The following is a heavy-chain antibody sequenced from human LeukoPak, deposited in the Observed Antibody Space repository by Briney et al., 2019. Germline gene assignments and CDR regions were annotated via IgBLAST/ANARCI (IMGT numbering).Heavy chain of an antibody. V-gene: IGHV3-53*01. CDR1: GFTFSSNY. CDR2: IYSGGST. D-gene: IGHD1-20*01. Sequence: GGSLRLSCAASGFTFSSNYMSWVRQAPGKGLEWVSVIYSGGSTYYADSVKGRFTISRDNSKNTLYLQMNSLRAEDTAVYYCAKGPGNWIANFDYWGQGTLVTVSS. CDR3: AKGPGNWIANFDY. J-gene: IGHJ4*02.